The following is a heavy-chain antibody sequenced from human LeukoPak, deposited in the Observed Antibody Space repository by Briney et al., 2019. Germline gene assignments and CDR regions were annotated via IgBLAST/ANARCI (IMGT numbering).Heavy chain of an antibody. CDR2: ISYDGRNK. J-gene: IGHJ6*02. CDR3: ARDSGMNRSYGMDV. D-gene: IGHD1-14*01. V-gene: IGHV3-30*04. CDR1: GFTFSNYA. Sequence: GGSLRLSCAASGFTFSNYAMHWVRQAPGKGLEWVAVISYDGRNKYYADSVTGRFTISRDNSKNTLDLQMNNRRAEDTAVYYCARDSGMNRSYGMDVWGQGTTVTVSS.